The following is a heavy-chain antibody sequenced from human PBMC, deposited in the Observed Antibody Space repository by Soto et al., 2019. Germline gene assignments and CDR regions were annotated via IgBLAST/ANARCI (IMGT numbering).Heavy chain of an antibody. Sequence: GGSLRLSCAASGFTFSSYWMSWVRQAPGKGLEWVANIKQDGSEKYYVDSVKGRFTISRDNAKNSLYLQMNSLRAEDTAVYYCARDATHITLSPRFDPWGQGTLVTVSS. CDR1: GFTFSSYW. CDR3: ARDATHITLSPRFDP. V-gene: IGHV3-7*03. CDR2: IKQDGSEK. J-gene: IGHJ5*02. D-gene: IGHD2-21*01.